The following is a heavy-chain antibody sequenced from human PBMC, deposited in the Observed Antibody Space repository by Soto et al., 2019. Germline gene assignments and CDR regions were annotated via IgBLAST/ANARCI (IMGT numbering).Heavy chain of an antibody. CDR3: ARTGKTRRVNYYYYGMDV. Sequence: SETLSLTCTVSGGSISSGDYYWSWIRQPPGKGLEWIGYIYYSGSTYYNPSLKSRVTISVDTSKDQFSLKLSSVTAADTAVYYCARTGKTRRVNYYYYGMDVWGQGTTVTVSS. V-gene: IGHV4-30-4*01. J-gene: IGHJ6*02. D-gene: IGHD1-1*01. CDR2: IYYSGST. CDR1: GGSISSGDYY.